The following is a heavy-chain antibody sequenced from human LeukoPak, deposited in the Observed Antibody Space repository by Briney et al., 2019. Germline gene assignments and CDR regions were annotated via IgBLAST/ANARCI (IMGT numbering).Heavy chain of an antibody. CDR3: ARGKGWLLLNYFDY. V-gene: IGHV4-34*01. J-gene: IGHJ4*02. Sequence: SETLSLTCAVYGGSFSGYYWSWIRQPPGKGLEWIGEINHSGSTNYNPSLKSRVTISVDTSKNQFSLKLSSVTAADTAVYYCARGKGWLLLNYFDYWGQGTPVTVSS. CDR2: INHSGST. D-gene: IGHD3-22*01. CDR1: GGSFSGYY.